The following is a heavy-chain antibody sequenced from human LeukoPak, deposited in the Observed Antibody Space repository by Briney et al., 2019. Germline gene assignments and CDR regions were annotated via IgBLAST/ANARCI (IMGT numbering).Heavy chain of an antibody. Sequence: GGSLRLSCAASGFTFSSYGMHWVRQAPGKGLEWVSVIYSGGSTYYADSVKGRFTISRDNSKNTLYLQMNSLRAEDTAVYYCARSSRGDSSGYYPRYFDYWGQGTLVTVSS. CDR1: GFTFSSYG. D-gene: IGHD3-22*01. CDR3: ARSSRGDSSGYYPRYFDY. V-gene: IGHV3-NL1*01. J-gene: IGHJ4*02. CDR2: IYSGGST.